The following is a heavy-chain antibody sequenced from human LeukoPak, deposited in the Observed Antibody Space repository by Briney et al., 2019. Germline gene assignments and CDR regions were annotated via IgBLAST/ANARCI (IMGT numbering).Heavy chain of an antibody. V-gene: IGHV4-59*12. Sequence: SETLSLTCTVSGGSISSYYWSWIRQPPGKGLEWIGYIYYSGSTNYNPSLKSRVTISVDTSKNQFSLKLSSVTAADTAVYYCARLSGYYDSTLYYYYYGMDVWGQGTTVTVSS. CDR2: IYYSGST. J-gene: IGHJ6*02. CDR1: GGSISSYY. D-gene: IGHD3-22*01. CDR3: ARLSGYYDSTLYYYYYGMDV.